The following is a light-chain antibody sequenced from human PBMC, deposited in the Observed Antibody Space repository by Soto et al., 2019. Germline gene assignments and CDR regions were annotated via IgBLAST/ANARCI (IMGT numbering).Light chain of an antibody. Sequence: EIVLTQSPGTLSLSPGERATLSCRASQSVSSNYLAWYQQKPGQAPRLLIYGASSRVTGIPDRFSGSGSGTDFTLTISRLEPEDFAVYYCQQYGTSPGFGGGTRWIS. J-gene: IGKJ4*01. CDR1: QSVSSNY. CDR2: GAS. CDR3: QQYGTSPG. V-gene: IGKV3-20*01.